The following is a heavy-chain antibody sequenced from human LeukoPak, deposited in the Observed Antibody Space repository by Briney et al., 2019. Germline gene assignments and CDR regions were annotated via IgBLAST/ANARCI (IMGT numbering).Heavy chain of an antibody. D-gene: IGHD2-2*01. CDR3: ARQEIIEVPAPTQLLNAFDI. CDR2: ISSSSSTI. V-gene: IGHV3-48*01. CDR1: GFTFSSYS. Sequence: GGSLRLSCAASGFTFSSYSMDWVRQAPGKGLEWVSYISSSSSTIYYADSVKGRFTISRDNAKNSLYLQMNSLRAEDTAVYYCARQEIIEVPAPTQLLNAFDIWGQGTVVTVSS. J-gene: IGHJ3*02.